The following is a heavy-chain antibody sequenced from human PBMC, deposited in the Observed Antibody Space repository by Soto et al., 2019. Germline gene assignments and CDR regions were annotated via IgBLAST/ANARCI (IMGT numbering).Heavy chain of an antibody. CDR3: ARDIGSYAYAEGY. D-gene: IGHD2-2*01. Sequence: SETLSLTCSVSGGSINSYWWSWIRQPAGKGLEWIGRVYSSGTTDYNPSLNSRATMSVGTSKNQFSLKLTSVTAADTAVYYCARDIGSYAYAEGYWGQGIQVTAPQ. CDR1: GGSINSYW. J-gene: IGHJ4*02. V-gene: IGHV4-4*07. CDR2: VYSSGTT.